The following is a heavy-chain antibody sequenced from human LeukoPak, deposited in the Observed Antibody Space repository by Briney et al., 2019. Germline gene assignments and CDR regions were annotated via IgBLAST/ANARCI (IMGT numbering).Heavy chain of an antibody. D-gene: IGHD3-22*01. Sequence: ASVKVSCKASGYTFTGYYMHWVRQAPGQGLEWMGRINPNSGGTNYAQKFQGRVTMTRDTSISTAYMELSRPRSDDTAVYYCASRYYYDSSGYFDYWGQGTLVTVSS. CDR1: GYTFTGYY. CDR3: ASRYYYDSSGYFDY. CDR2: INPNSGGT. V-gene: IGHV1-2*06. J-gene: IGHJ4*02.